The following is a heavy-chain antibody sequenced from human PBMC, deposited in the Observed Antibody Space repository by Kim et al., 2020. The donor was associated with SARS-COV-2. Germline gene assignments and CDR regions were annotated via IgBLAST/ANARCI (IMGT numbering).Heavy chain of an antibody. V-gene: IGHV7-4-1*02. CDR1: GYTFTSYA. J-gene: IGHJ2*01. CDR3: ARTMTYSSGYYQRGFVWYFDL. CDR2: INTNNGNP. D-gene: IGHD3-22*01. Sequence: ASVKVSCKASGYTFTSYAMNWVRQAPGQGLEWMGWINTNNGNPTYAQGFTGRFVFSLDTSVSTAYLQISSLKAEDTAVYYCARTMTYSSGYYQRGFVWYFDLWGRGTLVTVSS.